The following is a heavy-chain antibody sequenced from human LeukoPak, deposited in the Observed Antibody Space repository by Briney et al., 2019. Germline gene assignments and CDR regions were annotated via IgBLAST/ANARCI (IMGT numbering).Heavy chain of an antibody. V-gene: IGHV3-23*01. CDR1: GFTFLTYA. CDR3: AKAGRSGWYPGWPFDI. D-gene: IGHD6-19*01. Sequence: PGGSLRLSCAASGFTFLTYAMSWVRQAPGKGLQWGSVSRDSGASTYYADSVKGRFTISRDNSKNTLYLQMNSLRAEDTAVYYCAKAGRSGWYPGWPFDIWGQGTMVTVSS. J-gene: IGHJ3*02. CDR2: SRDSGAST.